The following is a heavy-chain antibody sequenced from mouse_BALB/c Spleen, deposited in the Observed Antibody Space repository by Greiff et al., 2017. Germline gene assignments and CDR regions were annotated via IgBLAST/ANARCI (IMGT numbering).Heavy chain of an antibody. D-gene: IGHD1-1*01. CDR2: ISSGSSTI. CDR3: ARGGGTVVSYYFDY. J-gene: IGHJ2*01. V-gene: IGHV5-17*02. CDR1: GFTFSSFG. Sequence: EVKLMESGGGLVQPGGSRKLSCAASGFTFSSFGMHWVRQAPEKGLEWVAYISSGSSTIYYADTVKGRFTISRDNPKNTLFLQMTSLRSEDTAMYYCARGGGTVVSYYFDYWGQGTTLTVSS.